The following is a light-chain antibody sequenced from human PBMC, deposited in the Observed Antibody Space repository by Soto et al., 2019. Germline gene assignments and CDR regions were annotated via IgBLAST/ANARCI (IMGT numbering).Light chain of an antibody. Sequence: EIVMTQSPATLSVSPGERATLSCRASQSVSSNLAWYQQKPGQAPRLLIYGASPRATGIPARFSGSGSGTAFTLTISSLQSEDFAVYYCQQYNNWPLTFGGGTKVEMK. J-gene: IGKJ4*01. V-gene: IGKV3D-15*01. CDR3: QQYNNWPLT. CDR1: QSVSSN. CDR2: GAS.